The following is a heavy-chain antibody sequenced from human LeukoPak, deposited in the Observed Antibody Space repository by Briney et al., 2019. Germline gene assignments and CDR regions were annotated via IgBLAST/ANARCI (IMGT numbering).Heavy chain of an antibody. CDR1: GFTFSNFG. Sequence: PGRSLRPSCAASGFTFSNFGMHWVRQAPGKGLEWVAVMSYDGKNEYYTDSVKGRFTISRDNAKNTVYLQMNSLKPEDTAVHYCAKQMAVGYFDYWGQGTLVTVSS. J-gene: IGHJ4*02. CDR3: AKQMAVGYFDY. D-gene: IGHD5-24*01. CDR2: MSYDGKNE. V-gene: IGHV3-30*18.